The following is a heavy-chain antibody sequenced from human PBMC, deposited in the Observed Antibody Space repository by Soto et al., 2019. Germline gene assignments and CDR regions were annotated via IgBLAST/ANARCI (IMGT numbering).Heavy chain of an antibody. V-gene: IGHV1-58*02. Sequence: QMQLVQSGPEVKKPGTSVKVSCKASGFTFTSSAMQWVRQARGQRLEWIGWIVVGSGNTNYAQKFQERVTITRDMSTXXAXMXXSSLRSEDTAVYYCAAGERYSSSWYVYYYYYGMDVWGQGTTVTVSS. J-gene: IGHJ6*02. CDR3: AAGERYSSSWYVYYYYYGMDV. D-gene: IGHD6-13*01. CDR2: IVVGSGNT. CDR1: GFTFTSSA.